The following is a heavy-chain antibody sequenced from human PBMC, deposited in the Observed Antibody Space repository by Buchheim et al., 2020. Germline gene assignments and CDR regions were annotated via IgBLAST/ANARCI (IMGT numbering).Heavy chain of an antibody. V-gene: IGHV3-30*18. D-gene: IGHD5-18*01. CDR3: AKDTWIQLWSATFRTYGMDV. J-gene: IGHJ6*02. Sequence: QVQLVESGGGVVQPGRSLRLSCAASGFTFSSYGMHWVRQAPGKGLEWVAVISYDGSNKYYADSVKGRFTISRDNSKNTLYLQMNSLRAEDTAVYYCAKDTWIQLWSATFRTYGMDVWGQGTT. CDR1: GFTFSSYG. CDR2: ISYDGSNK.